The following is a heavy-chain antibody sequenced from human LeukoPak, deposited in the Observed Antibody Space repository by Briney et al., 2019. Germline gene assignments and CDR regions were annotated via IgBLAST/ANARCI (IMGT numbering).Heavy chain of an antibody. CDR2: IYSGGST. V-gene: IGHV3-53*01. D-gene: IGHD5-18*01. J-gene: IGHJ4*02. CDR3: AKDHRALQLWDCYYFDY. CDR1: GFTVSSNY. Sequence: PGGSLRLSCAASGFTVSSNYMSWVRQAPGKRLEWVSVIYSGGSTYYADSVKGRFTISRDNSKNTLYLQMNSLRAEDTAVYYCAKDHRALQLWDCYYFDYWGQGTLVTVSS.